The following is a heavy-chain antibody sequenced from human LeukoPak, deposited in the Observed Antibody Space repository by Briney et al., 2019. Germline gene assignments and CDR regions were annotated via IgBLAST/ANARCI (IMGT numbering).Heavy chain of an antibody. CDR2: IRYDGSNK. CDR1: GFSFSSYG. V-gene: IGHV3-30*02. Sequence: AGSLRLSCAASGFSFSSYGMHWVRQAPGKGLEWVAFIRYDGSNKYYADSVKGRFTISRDNSKNTLYLQMNSLRAEDTAVYYCAKDEWVAAAGTALTWYYYGMDVWGQGTTVTVSS. CDR3: AKDEWVAAAGTALTWYYYGMDV. J-gene: IGHJ6*02. D-gene: IGHD6-13*01.